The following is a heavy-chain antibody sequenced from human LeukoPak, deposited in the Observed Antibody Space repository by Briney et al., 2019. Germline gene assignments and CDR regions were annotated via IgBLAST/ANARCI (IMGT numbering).Heavy chain of an antibody. V-gene: IGHV4-61*02. Sequence: SETLSLTCTVSGGSISSGSYYWSRIRQPAGKGLEWIGRIYTSGSTNYNPSLKSRVTISVDTSKNQFSLKLSSVTAADTAVYYCARDRSVPAAMGWFDPWGQGTLVTVSS. CDR1: GGSISSGSYY. D-gene: IGHD2-2*01. J-gene: IGHJ5*02. CDR2: IYTSGST. CDR3: ARDRSVPAAMGWFDP.